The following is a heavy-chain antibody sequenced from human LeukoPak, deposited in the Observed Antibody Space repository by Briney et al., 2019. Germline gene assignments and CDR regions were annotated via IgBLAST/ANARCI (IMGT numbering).Heavy chain of an antibody. D-gene: IGHD1-1*01. V-gene: IGHV4-39*07. J-gene: IGHJ1*01. CDR1: GGSISSSSYY. Sequence: SETLSLTCTVSGGSISSSSYYWGWIRQPPGKGLEWIGSIYYSGSTYYNPSLKSRVTISVDTSKNQFSLKLSSVTAADTAVYYCARAPRLQHWGQGTLVTVSS. CDR2: IYYSGST. CDR3: ARAPRLQH.